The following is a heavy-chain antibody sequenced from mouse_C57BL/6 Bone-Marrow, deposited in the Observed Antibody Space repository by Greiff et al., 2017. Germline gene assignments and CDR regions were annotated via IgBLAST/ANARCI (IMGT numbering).Heavy chain of an antibody. CDR2: IYPGSGNT. CDR1: GYTFTDYY. Sequence: QVQLQQSGAELVRPGASVKLSCKASGYTFTDYYINWVKQSPGQGLEWIARIYPGSGNTYYNEKFKGKATLTAEKSSSTAYMQLRSLTSEDSAVYFCARFIYDGSIFDYWGQGTTLTVSS. J-gene: IGHJ2*01. CDR3: ARFIYDGSIFDY. V-gene: IGHV1-76*01. D-gene: IGHD1-1*01.